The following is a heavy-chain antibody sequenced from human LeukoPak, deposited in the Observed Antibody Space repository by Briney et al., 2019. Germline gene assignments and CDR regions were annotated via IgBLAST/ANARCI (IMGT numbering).Heavy chain of an antibody. D-gene: IGHD3-3*01. J-gene: IGHJ4*02. CDR1: GYSFNDYA. V-gene: IGHV3-33*06. Sequence: PGRSLRLSCAASGYSFNDYAMHWVRQAPDKGLEGVAAIRYDGSNKYYADSVKGRFTISRDNSKNTLYLQTDSLRAEDTAVYYCAKDNDLWNSHHRGRGLDYWGQGTLVTVSS. CDR2: IRYDGSNK. CDR3: AKDNDLWNSHHRGRGLDY.